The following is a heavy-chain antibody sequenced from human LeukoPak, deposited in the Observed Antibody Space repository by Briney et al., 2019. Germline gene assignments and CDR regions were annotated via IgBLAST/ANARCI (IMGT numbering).Heavy chain of an antibody. CDR1: GGSFTFTSHA. J-gene: IGHJ3*02. CDR3: AGFFYDNSGDAFDI. V-gene: IGHV1-69*13. Sequence: AASVKVSCKASGGSFTFTSHAISWVRQAPGQGLEWMGGLIPIYGSANYAQKFQGRVTITSDEPTRTVYMELSSLRPEDSAVYYCAGFFYDNSGDAFDIWGQGTMVTVSS. CDR2: LIPIYGSA. D-gene: IGHD3-22*01.